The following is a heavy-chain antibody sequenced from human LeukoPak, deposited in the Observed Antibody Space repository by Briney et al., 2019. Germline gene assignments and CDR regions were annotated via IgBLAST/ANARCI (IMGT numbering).Heavy chain of an antibody. CDR1: GFTFDDYG. Sequence: PGGSLLLSSSASGFTFDDYGMSWVRQAPGKGLEWVSGINWNGGSTGYADSVKGRFTISRDNAKNSLYLQMNSLRAEDTALYYCARVMTTVTAYYYYYMDVWGKGTTVTVSS. CDR3: ARVMTTVTAYYYYYMDV. V-gene: IGHV3-20*03. J-gene: IGHJ6*03. CDR2: INWNGGST. D-gene: IGHD4-17*01.